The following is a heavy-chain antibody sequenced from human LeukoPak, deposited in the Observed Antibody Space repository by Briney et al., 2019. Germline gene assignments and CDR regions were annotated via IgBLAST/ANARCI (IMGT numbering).Heavy chain of an antibody. V-gene: IGHV3-9*01. J-gene: IGHJ4*02. CDR2: ITWNADAK. Sequence: GRSLRLSCAASGFTFDNYAMHWVRQSPGKGLEWVSGITWNADAKGYADSVKGRFTISRDNARNSLYLQMNSLRPEDTAFYYCTTNPPGIAVAGNGYFAYWGQGTLVTVSS. D-gene: IGHD6-19*01. CDR1: GFTFDNYA. CDR3: TTNPPGIAVAGNGYFAY.